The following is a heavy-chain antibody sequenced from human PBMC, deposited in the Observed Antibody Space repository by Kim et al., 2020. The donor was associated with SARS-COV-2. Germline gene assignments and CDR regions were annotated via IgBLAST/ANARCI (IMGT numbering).Heavy chain of an antibody. CDR2: ISSSSSYI. J-gene: IGHJ6*02. D-gene: IGHD3-10*01. CDR1: GFTFSSYS. V-gene: IGHV3-21*01. CDR3: ARDYYGSGSYYNTYYYYYYDMDV. Sequence: GGSLRLSCAASGFTFSSYSMNWVRQAPGKGLEWVSSISSSSSYIYYADSVKGRFTISRDNAKNSLYLQMNSLRAEDTAVYYCARDYYGSGSYYNTYYYYYYDMDVWCQGTTVTVAS.